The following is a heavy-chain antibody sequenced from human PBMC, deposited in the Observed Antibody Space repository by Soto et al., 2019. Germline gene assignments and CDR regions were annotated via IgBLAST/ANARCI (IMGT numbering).Heavy chain of an antibody. CDR1: GFTFSSYA. V-gene: IGHV3-23*01. D-gene: IGHD3-22*01. Sequence: EVQLLESGGGLVHPGGSLRLSCAASGFTFSSYAMSCVRQAPGKGLEWVSAISGSGGSTDYADSVKGRFTISRDNSKNTLYLQMNSLRAEDTAVYYCAKEPLYDSSGYYPYWGQGTLVTVAS. CDR2: ISGSGGST. J-gene: IGHJ4*02. CDR3: AKEPLYDSSGYYPY.